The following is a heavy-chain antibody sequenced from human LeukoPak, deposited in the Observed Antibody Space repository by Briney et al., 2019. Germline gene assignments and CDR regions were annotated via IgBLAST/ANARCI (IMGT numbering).Heavy chain of an antibody. CDR3: ARAEGVVVAAHIDV. D-gene: IGHD2-15*01. CDR1: GYTFTRYG. CDR2: ISGYNGNT. Sequence: GASVKVSCKASGYTFTRYGIYWVRQAPGQGLEWMGWISGYNGNTKYAQKFQGRVSVTTDTSTSTACMELRSLRSDDTAVYYCARAEGVVVAAHIDVWGKGTTVIVSS. J-gene: IGHJ6*03. V-gene: IGHV1-18*01.